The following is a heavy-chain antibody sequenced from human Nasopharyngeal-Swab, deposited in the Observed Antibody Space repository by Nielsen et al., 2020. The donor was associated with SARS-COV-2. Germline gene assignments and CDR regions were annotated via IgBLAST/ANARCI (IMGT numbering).Heavy chain of an antibody. V-gene: IGHV3-53*01. D-gene: IGHD6-13*01. Sequence: GSLRLSCAASGFTVSSNYMSWVRQAPGKGLEWVSVIYSGGSTYYADSVKGRFTISRDNSKNTLYLQMNSLRAEDTAVYYCANLAAAGGIDAFDIWGQGTMVTVSS. CDR3: ANLAAAGGIDAFDI. J-gene: IGHJ3*02. CDR1: GFTVSSNY. CDR2: IYSGGST.